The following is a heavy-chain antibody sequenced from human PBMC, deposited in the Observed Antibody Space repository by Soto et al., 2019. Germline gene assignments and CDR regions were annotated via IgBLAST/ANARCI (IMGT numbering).Heavy chain of an antibody. V-gene: IGHV3-33*01. CDR3: ARVHTAMFSQYYYGKDV. J-gene: IGHJ6*02. Sequence: PGGSLRLSCAASGFTFSSYGMHWVRQAPGKGLEWVAVIWYDGSNKYYADSVKGRFTISRDNSKNTLYLQMNSLRAEDTAVYYCARVHTAMFSQYYYGKDVWGQGTTVTVS. CDR1: GFTFSSYG. CDR2: IWYDGSNK. D-gene: IGHD5-18*01.